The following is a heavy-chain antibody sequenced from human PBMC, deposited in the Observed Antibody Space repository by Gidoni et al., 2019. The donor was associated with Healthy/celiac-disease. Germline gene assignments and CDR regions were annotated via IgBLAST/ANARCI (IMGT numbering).Heavy chain of an antibody. J-gene: IGHJ4*02. D-gene: IGHD3-22*01. CDR2: IYTSGST. V-gene: IGHV4-61*02. Sequence: QVQLQESGPGLVEPSQSLSLTCTIPACSISRGRYYWSWIRQPAGKGREWIGRIYTSGSTNYNPSLKSRVNISVDTSKNQFSLKLSSVTAADTAGYYCARASKGYYYDSSGSFDYWGQGTLVTVS. CDR3: ARASKGYYYDSSGSFDY. CDR1: ACSISRGRYY.